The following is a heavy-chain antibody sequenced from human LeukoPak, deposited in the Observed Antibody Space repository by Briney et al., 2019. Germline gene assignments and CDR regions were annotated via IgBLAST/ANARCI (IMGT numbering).Heavy chain of an antibody. D-gene: IGHD6-13*01. V-gene: IGHV1-18*01. Sequence: GASVKVSCKSSGYTFTSYGISWVRQAPGQGLEWMGWISAYNGNTNYAQKLQGRVTMTTDTSTSTAYMELRSLRSDDTAVYYCARDLRVTAAAGRQGGGYWGQGTLVTVSS. J-gene: IGHJ4*02. CDR2: ISAYNGNT. CDR1: GYTFTSYG. CDR3: ARDLRVTAAAGRQGGGY.